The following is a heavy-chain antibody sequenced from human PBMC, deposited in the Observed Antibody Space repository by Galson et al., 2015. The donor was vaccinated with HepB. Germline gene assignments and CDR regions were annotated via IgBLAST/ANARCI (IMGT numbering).Heavy chain of an antibody. J-gene: IGHJ4*02. CDR2: TYYRSKWYN. D-gene: IGHD5-18*01. CDR3: ARDTWIQLWSPTYYFDY. V-gene: IGHV6-1*01. CDR1: GDSVSSNTAA. Sequence: CAISGDSVSSNTAAWSWIRQSPSRGLEWLGRTYYRSKWYNDYAVSVKSRITINPDTSKNQFSLQLNSVTPEDTAVYYCARDTWIQLWSPTYYFDYWGQGTLVTVSS.